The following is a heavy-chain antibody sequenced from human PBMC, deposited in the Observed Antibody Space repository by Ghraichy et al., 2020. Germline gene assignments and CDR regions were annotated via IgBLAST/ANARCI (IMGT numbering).Heavy chain of an antibody. D-gene: IGHD5-24*01. CDR1: GFTFSNFA. J-gene: IGHJ4*02. Sequence: GGSLRLSCAASGFTFSNFAIHWVRQAPGKGLEWVSFISYDGSNKYYADSVKGRFTVSRDNSKNTLYLQMYSLKAEDTAVYYCAREAPGNGYKFWVPADYWGQGTLVMVSS. V-gene: IGHV3-30-3*01. CDR2: ISYDGSNK. CDR3: AREAPGNGYKFWVPADY.